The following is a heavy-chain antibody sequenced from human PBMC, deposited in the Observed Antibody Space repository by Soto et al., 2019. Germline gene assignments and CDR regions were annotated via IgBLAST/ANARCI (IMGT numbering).Heavy chain of an antibody. CDR2: IYYSGST. J-gene: IGHJ5*02. D-gene: IGHD3-10*01. V-gene: IGHV4-39*01. CDR3: ARQGAGYYGYVTWFDP. CDR1: GDSISSSGYY. Sequence: QLQLQESGPGLVKPSETLSLTCTVSGDSISSSGYYWGWIRQPPGKGLEWIGSIYYSGSTYYNPSLKSRVTISVDTSKNQFSLELGSVTAADTAVYYCARQGAGYYGYVTWFDPWGQGTLVTVSS.